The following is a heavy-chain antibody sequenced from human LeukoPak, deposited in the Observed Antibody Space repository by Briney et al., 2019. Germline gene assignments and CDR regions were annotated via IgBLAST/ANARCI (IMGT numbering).Heavy chain of an antibody. J-gene: IGHJ5*02. D-gene: IGHD5-18*01. V-gene: IGHV4-59*01. CDR1: GGSISSYY. CDR3: ARGALDTAMVTYWFDP. CDR2: IYYSGST. Sequence: SETLSLTCTVSGGSISSYYWSWIRQPPGKGLEWIGYIYYSGSTNYKPSLKSRVTISVDTSKNQFSLKLSSVTAADTAVYYCARGALDTAMVTYWFDPWGQGTLVTVSS.